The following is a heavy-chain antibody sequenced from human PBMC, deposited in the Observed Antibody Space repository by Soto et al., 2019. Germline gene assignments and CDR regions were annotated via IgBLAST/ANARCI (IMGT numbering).Heavy chain of an antibody. J-gene: IGHJ6*02. V-gene: IGHV3-30*18. D-gene: IGHD6-13*01. CDR2: ISYDGSNK. CDR3: AKGGAAATENYYYYVMDV. Sequence: GGSLRLSCAASGFTFSSYGMHWVRQAPGKGLEWVAVISYDGSNKYYADSVKGRFTISRDNSKNTLYLQMNSLRAEDTAVYYCAKGGAAATENYYYYVMDVWGQGPTVTVSS. CDR1: GFTFSSYG.